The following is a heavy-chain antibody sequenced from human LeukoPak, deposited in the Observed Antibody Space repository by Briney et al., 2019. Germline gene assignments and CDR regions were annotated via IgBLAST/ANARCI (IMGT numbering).Heavy chain of an antibody. J-gene: IGHJ2*01. V-gene: IGHV3-30*02. CDR1: GYTFSSYG. CDR2: IRYDGSNK. CDR3: ARRWPARDTVLVSTMIKWYFDL. D-gene: IGHD5-18*01. Sequence: GGSLRLSCAASGYTFSSYGMHWVRQAPGKGLEWVAFIRYDGSNKYYTDSVKGRFTISRDNSKNTLYLQMASLRVEDMAVYYCARRWPARDTVLVSTMIKWYFDLWGRGTLVTVSS.